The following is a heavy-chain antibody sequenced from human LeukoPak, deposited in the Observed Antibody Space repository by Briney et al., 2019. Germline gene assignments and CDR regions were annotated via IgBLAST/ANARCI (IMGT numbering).Heavy chain of an antibody. CDR3: ATPYDIQDKGDAFDI. D-gene: IGHD3-9*01. CDR2: IIPIFGTA. Sequence: GASVKVSCKASGYTFTSYGISWVRQAPGQGLEWMGGIIPIFGTANYAQKFQGRVTITADKSTSTAYMELSSLRSEDTAVYYCATPYDIQDKGDAFDIWGQGTMVTVSS. CDR1: GYTFTSYG. V-gene: IGHV1-69*06. J-gene: IGHJ3*02.